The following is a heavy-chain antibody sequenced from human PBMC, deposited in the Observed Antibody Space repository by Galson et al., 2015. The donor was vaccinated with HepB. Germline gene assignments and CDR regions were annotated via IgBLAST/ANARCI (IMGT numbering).Heavy chain of an antibody. CDR2: IYPGDSDT. CDR1: GYSFTSYW. Sequence: QSGAEVKKPGESLKISCKGSGYSFTSYWIGWVRQMPGKGLEWMGIIYPGDSDTRYSPSFQGPVTLSAGKSISTAYLQWSSLKASDTAMYYCARRGLVNFYGMDVWGQGTTVTVSS. V-gene: IGHV5-51*03. CDR3: ARRGLVNFYGMDV. D-gene: IGHD3-22*01. J-gene: IGHJ6*02.